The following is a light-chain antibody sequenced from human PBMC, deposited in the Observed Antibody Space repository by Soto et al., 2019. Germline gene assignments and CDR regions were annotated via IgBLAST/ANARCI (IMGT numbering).Light chain of an antibody. Sequence: PGERATLSCRASQSVGDSLAWYQQKPGQSPRLLIYDASNRATGIPARFSGSGSGTDFTLTISSLEPEDFAVYYCQQRGDCPLTVGGGTKVEVK. CDR2: DAS. V-gene: IGKV3-11*01. CDR3: QQRGDCPLT. CDR1: QSVGDS. J-gene: IGKJ4*01.